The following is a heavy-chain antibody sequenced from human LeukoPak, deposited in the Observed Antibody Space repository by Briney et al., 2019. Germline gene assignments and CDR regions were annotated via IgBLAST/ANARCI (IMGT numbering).Heavy chain of an antibody. CDR3: AREKGSSGWTSYYYYYMDV. J-gene: IGHJ6*03. V-gene: IGHV4-59*12. Sequence: SETLSLTCTVSGGSISSYYWSWIRQPPGKGLEWIGYIYYSGSTNYNPSLKSRVTISVDTSKNQFSLKLSSVTAADTAVYYCAREKGSSGWTSYYYYYMDVWGKGTTVTVSS. D-gene: IGHD6-19*01. CDR2: IYYSGST. CDR1: GGSISSYY.